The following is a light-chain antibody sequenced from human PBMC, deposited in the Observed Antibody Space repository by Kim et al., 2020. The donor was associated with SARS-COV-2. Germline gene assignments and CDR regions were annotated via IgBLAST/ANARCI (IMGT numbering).Light chain of an antibody. V-gene: IGLV4-69*01. CDR1: SGHSTFA. CDR2: VNSDGSH. Sequence: QPVLTQSPSASASLGASVKLTCTLSSGHSTFAIAWHQQQPQKGPRYLLKVNSDGSHIKGDGIPDRFSGSSSGAERYLTISSLQSEDEANYYCQTWGTGIRVFAGGTQLTVL. J-gene: IGLJ2*01. CDR3: QTWGTGIRV.